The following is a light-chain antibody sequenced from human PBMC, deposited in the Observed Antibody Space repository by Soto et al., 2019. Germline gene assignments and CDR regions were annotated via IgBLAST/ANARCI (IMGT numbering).Light chain of an antibody. CDR1: SSDVGGYNY. J-gene: IGLJ1*01. CDR2: DVS. V-gene: IGLV2-14*01. Sequence: QSVLTQPASVSGSPGQSITISCTGTSSDVGGYNYVSWYQQHPGKAPKLMIYDVSNRPSGVSNRFSGSKSGNTASLTISELQAEDEADYYCSSYTSSSPPYFFGTGPKVTVL. CDR3: SSYTSSSPPYF.